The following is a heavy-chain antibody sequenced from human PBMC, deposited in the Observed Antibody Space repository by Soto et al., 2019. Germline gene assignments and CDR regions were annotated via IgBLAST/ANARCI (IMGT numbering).Heavy chain of an antibody. V-gene: IGHV3-66*01. J-gene: IGHJ3*02. CDR1: GFTVSSNY. CDR3: ARAVYSYGTGAFDI. CDR2: IYSGGST. Sequence: EVQLVESGGGLVQPGGSLRLSCAASGFTVSSNYMSWVRQAPGKGLEWVSVIYSGGSTYYADSVKGRFTISRDNSKNTLYLQMNSLRAEDTAVYYCARAVYSYGTGAFDIWGQGTMVTVSS. D-gene: IGHD5-18*01.